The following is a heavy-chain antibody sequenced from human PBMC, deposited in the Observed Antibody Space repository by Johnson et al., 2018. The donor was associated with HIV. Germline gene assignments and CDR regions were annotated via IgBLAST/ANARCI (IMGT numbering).Heavy chain of an antibody. CDR3: ARASGFDM. D-gene: IGHD1-26*01. J-gene: IGHJ3*02. CDR1: GFTVSNNY. CDR2: IYASGDT. Sequence: EVQLVESGGDLVQPGGSLRLSCAASGFTVSNNYVSWVRQAPGKGLEWVSVIYASGDTYHAASVKGRFTISRDNAKNSLYLQMNSLRVDDTAVYYCARASGFDMWGQGTMVTVSS. V-gene: IGHV3-66*01.